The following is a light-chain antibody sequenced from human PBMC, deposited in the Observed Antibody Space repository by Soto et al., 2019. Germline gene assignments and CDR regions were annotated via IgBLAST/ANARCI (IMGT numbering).Light chain of an antibody. Sequence: EIVLTQSPGSLSLSPGERATLSCRASQSVSSSYLAWYQQKPGQAPRLLIYGASSRVTGIPQRLSGSGSGTDFTLTISRLEPEDFAVYYCQRYGSSLTFGQGTRLEIK. CDR3: QRYGSSLT. CDR1: QSVSSSY. CDR2: GAS. J-gene: IGKJ5*01. V-gene: IGKV3-20*01.